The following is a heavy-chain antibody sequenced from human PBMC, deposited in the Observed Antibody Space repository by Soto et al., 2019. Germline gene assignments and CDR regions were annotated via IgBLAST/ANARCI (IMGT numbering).Heavy chain of an antibody. CDR1: GGSISSSSYY. D-gene: IGHD1-26*01. CDR3: ARFEWELYGVDY. Sequence: QLQLQESGPGLVKPSETLSLTCTVSGGSISSSSYYWGWIRQPPGKGLEWIGSIYYSGSTYYNPSLKSRGTISVDTSKNQFSLKLSSVTAADTAVYYCARFEWELYGVDYWGQGTLVTVSS. V-gene: IGHV4-39*01. CDR2: IYYSGST. J-gene: IGHJ4*02.